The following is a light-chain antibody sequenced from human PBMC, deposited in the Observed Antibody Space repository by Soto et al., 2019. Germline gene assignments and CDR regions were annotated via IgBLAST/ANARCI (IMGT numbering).Light chain of an antibody. Sequence: DIQMTQSPSTLSASLGDRVTITCRASQSISSWLAWYQQKPGKAPKLLIYDASNLETGVPSRFSGSGSGTDFTFTISSLQPEDIATYYCQQYDNLLTFGGGTKVDIK. CDR3: QQYDNLLT. J-gene: IGKJ4*01. V-gene: IGKV1-33*01. CDR1: QSISSW. CDR2: DAS.